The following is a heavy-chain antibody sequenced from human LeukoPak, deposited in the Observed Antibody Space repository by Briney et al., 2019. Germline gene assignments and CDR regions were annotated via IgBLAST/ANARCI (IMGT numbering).Heavy chain of an antibody. CDR2: ISSDGTNI. CDR1: GFTFKSYW. D-gene: IGHD3-16*01. Sequence: GGSLRLSCAASGFTFKSYWMHWVRQVPGRGPVWVSRISSDGTNIRYADSVKGRFTISRDNAKNTLYLQMNSLGAEDTAVYYCARDWGGSGPTSHDYWGQGTLVTVSS. CDR3: ARDWGGSGPTSHDY. J-gene: IGHJ4*02. V-gene: IGHV3-74*01.